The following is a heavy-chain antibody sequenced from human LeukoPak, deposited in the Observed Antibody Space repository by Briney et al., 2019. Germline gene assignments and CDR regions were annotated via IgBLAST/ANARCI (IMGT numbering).Heavy chain of an antibody. CDR1: GFTFSSYS. V-gene: IGHV3-21*01. D-gene: IGHD2-15*01. CDR2: ISSSTSYI. J-gene: IGHJ4*02. Sequence: GGSLRLSCAASGFTFSSYSLNWVRQAPGKGLEWVSSISSSTSYIYYADSMKGRFTISRDSAKKSLYLQMNSLRDEDTAVYYCASQVGHCRGGSCSGYWGQGTLVTVSS. CDR3: ASQVGHCRGGSCSGY.